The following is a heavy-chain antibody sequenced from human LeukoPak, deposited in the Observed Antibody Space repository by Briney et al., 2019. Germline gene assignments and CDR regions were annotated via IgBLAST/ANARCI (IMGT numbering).Heavy chain of an antibody. CDR3: ARDQVVRGVITPFDI. CDR1: GYTFTSYA. D-gene: IGHD3-10*01. CDR2: INPGNGYT. J-gene: IGHJ3*02. Sequence: ASVKVSCKASGYTFTSYAMHWVRQAPGQRLEWMGWINPGNGYTEYSQKFQGRVTITRDTSASTAYMELSSLRSEHTAVYYCARDQVVRGVITPFDIWGQGAMVTVSS. V-gene: IGHV1-3*01.